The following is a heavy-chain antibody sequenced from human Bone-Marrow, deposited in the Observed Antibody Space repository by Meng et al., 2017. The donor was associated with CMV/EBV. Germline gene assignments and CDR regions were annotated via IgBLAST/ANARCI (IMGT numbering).Heavy chain of an antibody. Sequence: GGSLRLSCAASGFTFSSFGMHWVRQAPGEGLEWVAVISYDGSNKYYADSVKGRFTISRDNSKNTLYLQMNSLRAEDTALYYCARGDQLLGRGGFWGQGTLVTVSS. CDR2: ISYDGSNK. CDR3: ARGDQLLGRGGF. J-gene: IGHJ4*02. D-gene: IGHD2-2*01. CDR1: GFTFSSFG. V-gene: IGHV3-30*12.